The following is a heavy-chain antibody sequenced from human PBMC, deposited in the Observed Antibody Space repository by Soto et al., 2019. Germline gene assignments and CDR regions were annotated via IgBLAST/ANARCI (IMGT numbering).Heavy chain of an antibody. D-gene: IGHD2-15*01. CDR1: GGSISSYY. V-gene: IGHV4-59*08. J-gene: IGHJ6*03. CDR3: ARGSGGSWGYYYYYMDV. CDR2: IYYSGST. Sequence: QVQLQESGPGLVKPSETLSLTCTVSGGSISSYYWSWIRQPPGKGLEWIGYIYYSGSTNYNPSLKSRVTISVDTSKNQFSLKLSSVTAADTAVCYCARGSGGSWGYYYYYMDVWGKGTTVTVSS.